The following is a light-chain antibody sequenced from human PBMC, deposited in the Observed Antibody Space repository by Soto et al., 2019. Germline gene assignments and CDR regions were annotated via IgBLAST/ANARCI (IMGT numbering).Light chain of an antibody. V-gene: IGLV1-40*01. Sequence: QSVLTQPPSVSGAPGQRVTISCTGSSSNIGAGYDVHWYQQLPGTAPKLLIYVNSNRPSGVPDRFSGSKSGTSASLAITGLQAEDEADYYCQSYDSNLSGYVFGTGTKVTVL. CDR3: QSYDSNLSGYV. J-gene: IGLJ1*01. CDR2: VNS. CDR1: SSNIGAGYD.